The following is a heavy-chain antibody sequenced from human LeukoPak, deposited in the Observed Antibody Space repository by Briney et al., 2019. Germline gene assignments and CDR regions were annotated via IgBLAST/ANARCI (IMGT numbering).Heavy chain of an antibody. V-gene: IGHV3-30*18. J-gene: IGHJ4*02. CDR3: AKGPLRGTAAAIDY. CDR1: EFTFNNYG. Sequence: GGSLRLSCAASEFTFNNYGMHWGRQAPGKGLEWVAVISYDGRNKHYPDSVKGRFTTSRDISTDTLWLQMDSLRTEDTAVYYCAKGPLRGTAAAIDYWGQGTLVTVSS. CDR2: ISYDGRNK. D-gene: IGHD2-2*01.